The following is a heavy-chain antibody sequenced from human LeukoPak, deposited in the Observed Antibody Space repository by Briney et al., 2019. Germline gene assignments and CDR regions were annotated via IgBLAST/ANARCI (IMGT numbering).Heavy chain of an antibody. Sequence: GGSLRLSCAASGFTFSNYWMHWVRQAPGKGLVWVSRINSDESTTTYADSAKGRFTISRDNAKNSLYLQMDSLRDDDTAVYRCATGSYSSGVNYWGQGTPVTVSS. CDR3: ATGSYSSGVNY. V-gene: IGHV3-74*01. CDR2: INSDESTT. J-gene: IGHJ4*02. D-gene: IGHD6-19*01. CDR1: GFTFSNYW.